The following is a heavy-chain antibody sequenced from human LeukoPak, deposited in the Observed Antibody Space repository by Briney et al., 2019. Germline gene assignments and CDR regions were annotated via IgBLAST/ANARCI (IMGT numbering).Heavy chain of an antibody. CDR3: ATDSGDYGDYRFDY. D-gene: IGHD4-17*01. CDR1: GYTLTELS. CDR2: FDPEDGET. Sequence: ASVKVSCKVSGYTLTELSMHWVRQAPGKGLEWMGGFDPEDGETIYAQKFQGRVTMTEDTSTDTAYMELSRLRSEDTAVYYCATDSGDYGDYRFDYWGQGTLVTVSS. V-gene: IGHV1-24*01. J-gene: IGHJ4*02.